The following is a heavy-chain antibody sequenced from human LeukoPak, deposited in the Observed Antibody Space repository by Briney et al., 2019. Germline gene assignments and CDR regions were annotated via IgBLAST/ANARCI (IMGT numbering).Heavy chain of an antibody. CDR1: GFTVSSNY. V-gene: IGHV3-66*02. J-gene: IGHJ4*02. D-gene: IGHD2-2*01. CDR3: ARIGSTSTYYFDY. CDR2: IYSGGST. Sequence: PGGSLRLSCAASGFTVSSNYMSWVRQVPGKGLEWVSVIYSGGSTYYADSVKGRFTISRDNSKNTLYLQMNSLRAEDTAVYYCARIGSTSTYYFDYWGQGTLVTVSS.